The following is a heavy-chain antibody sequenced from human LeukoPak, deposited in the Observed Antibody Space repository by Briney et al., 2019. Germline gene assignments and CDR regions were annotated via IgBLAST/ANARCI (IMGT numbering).Heavy chain of an antibody. CDR3: VGNGYYALDY. CDR2: IYHSGST. D-gene: IGHD2/OR15-2a*01. V-gene: IGHV4-30-2*01. CDR1: GGSISSGGYS. J-gene: IGHJ4*02. Sequence: PSQTLSLTCAVSGGSISSGGYSWSWIRQPPGKGLEWIGYIYHSGSTYYNPSLKSRVTISVDKSKNHLSLKLTSVTAADTAVYFCVGNGYYALDYWGQGALVTVAS.